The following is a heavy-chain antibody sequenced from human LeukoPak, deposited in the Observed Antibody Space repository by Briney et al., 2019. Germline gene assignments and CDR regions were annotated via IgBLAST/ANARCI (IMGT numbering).Heavy chain of an antibody. J-gene: IGHJ4*02. CDR1: GGSISSYY. D-gene: IGHD2-2*01. CDR3: AILSLYCSSTSCYLGHFDY. V-gene: IGHV4-59*12. Sequence: SETLSLTRTLSGGSISSYYWSWLRQPPRKGPDCIGYIYYSGSTNYNPSLKSRVTISVDTSKNQFSLKPSSVTAADTAVYYCAILSLYCSSTSCYLGHFDYWGQGTLVTVSS. CDR2: IYYSGST.